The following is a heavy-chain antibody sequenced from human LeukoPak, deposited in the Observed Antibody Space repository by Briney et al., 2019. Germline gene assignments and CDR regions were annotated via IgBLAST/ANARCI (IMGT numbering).Heavy chain of an antibody. CDR2: INSDGSTT. CDR3: ARDHMGELSLMDY. D-gene: IGHD3-16*02. CDR1: GFTFSSYW. Sequence: PGGSLRLSCAASGFTFSSYWMHWVRQAPGKGLVWVSRINSDGSTTTYADSVKGRFTISRDNSKNTLYLQMNSLRAEDTAVYYCARDHMGELSLMDYWGQGTLVTVSS. J-gene: IGHJ4*02. V-gene: IGHV3-74*01.